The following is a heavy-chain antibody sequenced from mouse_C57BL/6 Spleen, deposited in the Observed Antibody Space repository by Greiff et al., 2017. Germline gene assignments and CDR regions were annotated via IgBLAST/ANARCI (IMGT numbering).Heavy chain of an antibody. CDR2: IHPSDSDT. J-gene: IGHJ1*03. Sequence: QVQLQQPGAELVKPGASVKVSCKASGYTFTSYWMHWVKQRPGQGLEWIGRIHPSDSDTNYNQKFKGKATLTVDKSSSTDYMQLSSLTSEDSAVYYCGLKGYYGSSWYFDVWGTGTTVTVSS. D-gene: IGHD1-1*01. CDR3: GLKGYYGSSWYFDV. CDR1: GYTFTSYW. V-gene: IGHV1-74*01.